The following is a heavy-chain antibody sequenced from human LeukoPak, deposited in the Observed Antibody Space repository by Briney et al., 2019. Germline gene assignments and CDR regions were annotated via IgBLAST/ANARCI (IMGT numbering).Heavy chain of an antibody. CDR3: VVGDYGGNSGVFDFDY. D-gene: IGHD4-23*01. J-gene: IGHJ4*02. Sequence: GGSLRLSCAASGFTFSSYGMHWVRQAPGKGLEWVAFIRYDGSNKYYADSVKGRFTISRDNSKNTLYLQMNSLRAEDTAVYYCVVGDYGGNSGVFDFDYWGQGTLVTVSS. CDR1: GFTFSSYG. CDR2: IRYDGSNK. V-gene: IGHV3-30*02.